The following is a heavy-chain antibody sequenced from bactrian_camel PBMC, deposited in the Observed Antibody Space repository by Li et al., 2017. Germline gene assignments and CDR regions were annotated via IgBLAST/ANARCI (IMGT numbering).Heavy chain of an antibody. CDR2: IATGSGNT. J-gene: IGHJ4*01. CDR3: AADLKSRGRWYYSRAARYEY. Sequence: HVQLVESGGGSVQAGGSLRLSCKYSGSTYSGNCMGWFRQAPGKEREGVARIATGSGNTFYVDSVKGRFVFSQDNAKNTVYLQMNTLKPEDTGMYYCAADLKSRGRWYYSRAARYEYCGLGTQVTVS. D-gene: IGHD6*01. CDR1: GSTYSGNC. V-gene: IGHV3S1*01.